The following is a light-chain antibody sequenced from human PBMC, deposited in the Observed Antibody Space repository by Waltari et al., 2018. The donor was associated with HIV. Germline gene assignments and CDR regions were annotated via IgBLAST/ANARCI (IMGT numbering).Light chain of an antibody. Sequence: SYELTQPPSVSVSPGQTAIITCSGDKLGDKYAPWYQQRPGQSPVLVIYEDVKRPSGIPERFSGSNSGNTATLTISGTQAMDESDYYCQAWDSHNVIFGGGTKLTVL. V-gene: IGLV3-1*01. J-gene: IGLJ2*01. CDR1: KLGDKY. CDR2: EDV. CDR3: QAWDSHNVI.